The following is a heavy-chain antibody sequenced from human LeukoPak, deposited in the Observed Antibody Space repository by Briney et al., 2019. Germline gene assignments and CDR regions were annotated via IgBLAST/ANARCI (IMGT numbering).Heavy chain of an antibody. D-gene: IGHD4-23*01. Sequence: QPGGSLRLSCAASGFTFSSYAMSWVRQAPGKGLEWVSATSGSGGSTYYADSVKGRSTISRDNSNNSLYLQMNSLRDEDTAVYYCARGGTSSSLAYWGQGTLVTVSS. CDR1: GFTFSSYA. J-gene: IGHJ4*02. V-gene: IGHV3-23*01. CDR2: TSGSGGST. CDR3: ARGGTSSSLAY.